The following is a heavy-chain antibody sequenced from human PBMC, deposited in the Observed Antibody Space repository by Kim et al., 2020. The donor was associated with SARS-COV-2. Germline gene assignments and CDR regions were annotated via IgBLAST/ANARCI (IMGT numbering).Heavy chain of an antibody. J-gene: IGHJ6*03. D-gene: IGHD1-1*01. Sequence: GGSLRLSCAASGFTFSSYAMSWVRQAPGKGLEWVSAISGSGGSTYYADSVKGRFTISRDNSKNTLYLQMNSLRAEDTAVYYCAKDSTTGTTLPPYYMDVWGKGTTVTVSS. CDR1: GFTFSSYA. CDR2: ISGSGGST. CDR3: AKDSTTGTTLPPYYMDV. V-gene: IGHV3-23*01.